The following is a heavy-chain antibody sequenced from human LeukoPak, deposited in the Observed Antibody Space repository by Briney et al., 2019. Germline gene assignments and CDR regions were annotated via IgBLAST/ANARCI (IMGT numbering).Heavy chain of an antibody. Sequence: SETLSLTCTISGGSISSSSYYWGWIRQPPGKGLEWIGSIYYSGSTYYNPSLKSRVTISVDTSKNQFSLKLSSVTAADTAVYYCARDGATGVLDHWGQGTLVTVSS. CDR2: IYYSGST. J-gene: IGHJ4*02. CDR1: GGSISSSSYY. CDR3: ARDGATGVLDH. D-gene: IGHD7-27*01. V-gene: IGHV4-39*07.